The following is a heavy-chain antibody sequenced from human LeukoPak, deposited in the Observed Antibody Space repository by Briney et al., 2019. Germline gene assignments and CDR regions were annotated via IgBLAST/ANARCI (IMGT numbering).Heavy chain of an antibody. V-gene: IGHV1-69*13. Sequence: ASVKASCKASGGTFSSCSISWVRQAPGQGLERMGGIIPIFDTADYAQKFQGRVTITADESTSTAYMELSSLRSEDTAVFYCARISLGAIWGYYYGMDVWGQGTTVTVSS. D-gene: IGHD1-26*01. J-gene: IGHJ6*02. CDR2: IIPIFDTA. CDR1: GGTFSSCS. CDR3: ARISLGAIWGYYYGMDV.